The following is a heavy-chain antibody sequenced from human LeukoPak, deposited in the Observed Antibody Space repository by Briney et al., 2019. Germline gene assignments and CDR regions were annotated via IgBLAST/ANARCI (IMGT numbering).Heavy chain of an antibody. J-gene: IGHJ4*02. CDR3: ARAVWWLRHEFFDY. D-gene: IGHD5-12*01. CDR2: INHSGST. V-gene: IGHV4-34*01. Sequence: SETLSLTCAVYGGSFSGYYWSWIRQPPGKGLEWIGEINHSGSTNYNPSLKSRVTISVDTSKNQFFLKLSSVTAADTAVYYCARAVWWLRHEFFDYWGQGTLVTVSS. CDR1: GGSFSGYY.